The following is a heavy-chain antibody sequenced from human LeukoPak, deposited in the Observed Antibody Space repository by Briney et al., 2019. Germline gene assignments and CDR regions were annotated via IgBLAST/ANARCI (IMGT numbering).Heavy chain of an antibody. Sequence: SETLSLTCTVSGGSISSGGYYWSWIRQHPGKGLEWIGYIYYSGSTNYNPSLKSRVTISVDTSKNQFSLKLSSVTAADTAVYYCARGRYSYGSPPYYFDYWGQGTLVTVSS. CDR2: IYYSGST. CDR3: ARGRYSYGSPPYYFDY. V-gene: IGHV4-61*08. J-gene: IGHJ4*02. CDR1: GGSISSGGYY. D-gene: IGHD5-18*01.